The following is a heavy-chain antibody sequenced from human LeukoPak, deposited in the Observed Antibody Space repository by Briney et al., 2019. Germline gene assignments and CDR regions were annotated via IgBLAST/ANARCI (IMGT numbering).Heavy chain of an antibody. V-gene: IGHV1-8*03. Sequence: ASVKVSCKASGYTFTSYDINWVRQATGQGLEWMGWMNPNSGNTGYAQKFQGRVTITRNTSISTAYMELSSLRSEDTAVYYCARPIWGWNYHGSNAFDIWGQGTMVTVSS. CDR2: MNPNSGNT. J-gene: IGHJ3*02. D-gene: IGHD1-7*01. CDR3: ARPIWGWNYHGSNAFDI. CDR1: GYTFTSYD.